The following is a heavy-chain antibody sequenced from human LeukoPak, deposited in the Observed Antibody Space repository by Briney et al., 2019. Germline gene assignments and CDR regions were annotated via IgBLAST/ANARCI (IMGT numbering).Heavy chain of an antibody. Sequence: SSETLSLTCTVSGGSISRSSYYWGWIRQPPGKGLEWIGSIYYSGSTYYNPSLKSRVTISVDTSKNQFSLKLSSVTAADTAVYYCARDPAARLGGFDYWGQGTLVTVSS. CDR2: IYYSGST. CDR1: GGSISRSSYY. J-gene: IGHJ4*02. CDR3: ARDPAARLGGFDY. V-gene: IGHV4-39*01. D-gene: IGHD6-6*01.